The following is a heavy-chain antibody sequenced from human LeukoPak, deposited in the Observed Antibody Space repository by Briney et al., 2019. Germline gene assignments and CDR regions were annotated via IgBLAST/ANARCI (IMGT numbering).Heavy chain of an antibody. CDR1: GYTFTSYD. V-gene: IGHV1-8*01. Sequence: ASVKVSCKASGYTFTSYDINWVRQATGQGLEWMGWMNPNSSKTGYAHKFQGRVTMTRNTSISTAYTELSSLRSEDTAVYYCARGRVVDYWGQGTLVTVSS. CDR2: MNPNSSKT. D-gene: IGHD5-12*01. J-gene: IGHJ4*02. CDR3: ARGRVVDY.